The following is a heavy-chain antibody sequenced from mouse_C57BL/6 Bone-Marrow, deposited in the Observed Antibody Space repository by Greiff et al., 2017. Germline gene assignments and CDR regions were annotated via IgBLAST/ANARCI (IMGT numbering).Heavy chain of an antibody. Sequence: QVQLQQPGAELVRPGTSVKLSCKASGYTFTSYWMHWVKQRPGQGLEWIGVIDPSDSYTNYNQKFKGKATLTLATSSSTAYMQLSSLTSEDSAVYYCARGLGRFAYWGQGTLVTVSA. CDR1: GYTFTSYW. V-gene: IGHV1-59*01. CDR3: ARGLGRFAY. CDR2: IDPSDSYT. D-gene: IGHD4-1*01. J-gene: IGHJ3*01.